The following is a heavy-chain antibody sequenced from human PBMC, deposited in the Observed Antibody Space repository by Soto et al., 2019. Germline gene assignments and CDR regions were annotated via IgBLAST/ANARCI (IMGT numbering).Heavy chain of an antibody. V-gene: IGHV4-31*03. CDR3: ARKNTGSSEYYYYGMDV. Sequence: SETLSLTCTVSGGSISSGGYYWSWIRQHPGKGLEWIGYIYYSGSTYYNPSLKSRVTISVDTSKNQFSLKLSSVTAANTAVYYCARKNTGSSEYYYYGMDVWGQGTTVTVSS. J-gene: IGHJ6*02. D-gene: IGHD6-6*01. CDR1: GGSISSGGYY. CDR2: IYYSGST.